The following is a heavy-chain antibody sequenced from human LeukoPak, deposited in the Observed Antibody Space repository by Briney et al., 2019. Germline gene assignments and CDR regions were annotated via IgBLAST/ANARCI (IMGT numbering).Heavy chain of an antibody. CDR1: GFTVSSNY. CDR3: ARDMTTVTTPGSDYYYGMDV. CDR2: ISSSGSTI. D-gene: IGHD4-17*01. V-gene: IGHV3-11*04. J-gene: IGHJ6*02. Sequence: PGGSLRLSCAASGFTVSSNYMSWVRQAPGKGLEWVSYISSSGSTIYYADSVKGRFTISKDNAKNSLYLQMNSLRAEDTAVYYCARDMTTVTTPGSDYYYGMDVWGQGTTVTVSS.